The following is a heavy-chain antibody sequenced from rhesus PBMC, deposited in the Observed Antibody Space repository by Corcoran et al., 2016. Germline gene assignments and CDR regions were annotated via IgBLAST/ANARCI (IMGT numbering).Heavy chain of an antibody. CDR3: AREGEYYYGSGSYKMYQFDY. CDR2: INGNSGST. Sequence: QVQLQESGPGLVKPSETLSLTCGVSGGSFSSYWWSWIRQSLGKGLEWIGEINGNSGSTNYNPSLKSRVTIAKDASKNQFSLKLSSVTAADTAVYYCAREGEYYYGSGSYKMYQFDYWGQGVLVTVSS. V-gene: IGHV4-80*01. D-gene: IGHD3-28*01. CDR1: GGSFSSYW. J-gene: IGHJ4*01.